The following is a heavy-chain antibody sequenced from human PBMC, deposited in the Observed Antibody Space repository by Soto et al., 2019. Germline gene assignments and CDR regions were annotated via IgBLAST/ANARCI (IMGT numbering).Heavy chain of an antibody. CDR2: INAGNGNT. V-gene: IGHV1-3*01. J-gene: IGHJ4*02. CDR1: GYTFTSYG. Sequence: VASVKVSCKASGYTFTSYGISWVRQAPGQRHEWMGWINAGNGNTKYSQKFQGRVTITRDTSASTAYMELSRLRSEDTAVYYCARDYSSNYDYWGQGTLVTVSS. D-gene: IGHD4-4*01. CDR3: ARDYSSNYDY.